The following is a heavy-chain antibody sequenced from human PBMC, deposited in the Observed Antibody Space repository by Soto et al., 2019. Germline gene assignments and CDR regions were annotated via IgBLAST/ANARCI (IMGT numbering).Heavy chain of an antibody. J-gene: IGHJ6*02. V-gene: IGHV1-46*01. CDR2: INPSGGST. Sequence: ASVKVSCKASGYTFTSYYMHWVRQAPGQGLEWMGIINPSGGSTSYAQKFQGRVTMTRDTSTSTVYMELSSLRSEDTAVYYCAREFIRPLTMDYYGMDVWGQGTTVTVSS. D-gene: IGHD3-10*01. CDR3: AREFIRPLTMDYYGMDV. CDR1: GYTFTSYY.